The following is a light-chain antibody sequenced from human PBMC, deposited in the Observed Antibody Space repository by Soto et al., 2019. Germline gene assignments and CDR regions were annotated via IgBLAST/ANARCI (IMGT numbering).Light chain of an antibody. V-gene: IGLV1-40*01. J-gene: IGLJ1*01. CDR1: SSNIGPGYD. CDR3: SSYTSSSTLEIYV. CDR2: GNT. Sequence: QSVLTQPPSVSGAPGQRVTISCTGSSSNIGPGYDVHWYQQLPGRAPKLLIYGNTNRPSGVPDRFSGSKSGTSASLATTGLQAEDEADYYSSSYTSSSTLEIYVLGNGTKVT.